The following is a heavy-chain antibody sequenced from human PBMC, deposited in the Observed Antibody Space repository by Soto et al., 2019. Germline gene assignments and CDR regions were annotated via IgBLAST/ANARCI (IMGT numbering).Heavy chain of an antibody. CDR3: AKYDLRFLEWLFLPFDY. J-gene: IGHJ4*02. CDR1: GFTFSSYA. D-gene: IGHD3-3*01. CDR2: ISGSGGST. Sequence: PGGSLRLSCAASGFTFSSYAMSWVRQAPGKGLEWVSAISGSGGSTYYADSVKGRFTISRDNSKNTLYLQMNSLRAEDTAVYYCAKYDLRFLEWLFLPFDYCGQGSLVTVSS. V-gene: IGHV3-23*01.